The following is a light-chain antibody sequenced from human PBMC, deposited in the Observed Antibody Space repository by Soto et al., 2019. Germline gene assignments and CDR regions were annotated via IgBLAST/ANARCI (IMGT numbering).Light chain of an antibody. V-gene: IGLV2-23*03. CDR3: CSYAGSSTFFYV. CDR1: SSDVGNGYDS. Sequence: QSALTQPASVSGSPGQSITISCTGTSSDVGNGYDSVSWYQQHPGKAPKLMIYEGSKRPSGVSNRFSGSKSGNTASLTISGLQAEDEADYYCCSYAGSSTFFYVFGTGTKLTVL. CDR2: EGS. J-gene: IGLJ1*01.